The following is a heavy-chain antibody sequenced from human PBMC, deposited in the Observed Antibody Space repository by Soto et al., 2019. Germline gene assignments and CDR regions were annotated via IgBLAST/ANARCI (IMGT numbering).Heavy chain of an antibody. Sequence: GGSLRLSCAASGFTFSDYYMSWIRQAPGKGLEWVSVIYSGGSTYYADSVKGRFTISRDNSKNTLYLQMNSLRAEDTAVYYCASVTRPVLLWLGTEYYYYGMDVWGQGTTVTVSS. CDR2: IYSGGST. V-gene: IGHV3-66*01. CDR3: ASVTRPVLLWLGTEYYYYGMDV. CDR1: GFTFSDYY. D-gene: IGHD3-10*01. J-gene: IGHJ6*02.